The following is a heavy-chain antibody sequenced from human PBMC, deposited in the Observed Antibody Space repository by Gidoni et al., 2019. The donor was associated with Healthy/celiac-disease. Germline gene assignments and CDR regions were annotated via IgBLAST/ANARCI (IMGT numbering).Heavy chain of an antibody. CDR2: IYSGGST. CDR3: ARARLRLGAYFDY. Sequence: LEWVSVIYSGGSTYYADSVKGRFTISRDNSKNTLYLQMNSLRAEDTAVYYCARARLRLGAYFDYWGQGTLVTVSS. J-gene: IGHJ4*02. D-gene: IGHD3-16*01. V-gene: IGHV3-53*01.